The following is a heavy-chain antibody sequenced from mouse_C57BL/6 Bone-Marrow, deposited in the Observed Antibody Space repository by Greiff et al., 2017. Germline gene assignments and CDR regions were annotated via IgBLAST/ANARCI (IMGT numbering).Heavy chain of an antibody. V-gene: IGHV1-22*01. CDR1: GYTFTDYN. CDR3: AMFDYALAY. CDR2: INPNNGGT. J-gene: IGHJ3*01. Sequence: EVQRVESGPELVKPGASVKMSCKASGYTFTDYNMHWVKQSHGKSLEWIGYINPNNGGTSYNQKFKGKATLTVNKSSSTAYMELRSLTSEDSAVYYCAMFDYALAYWGQGTLVTVSA. D-gene: IGHD2-4*01.